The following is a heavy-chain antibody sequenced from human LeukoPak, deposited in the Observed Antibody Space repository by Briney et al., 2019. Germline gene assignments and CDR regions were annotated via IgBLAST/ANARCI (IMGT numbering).Heavy chain of an antibody. CDR2: INPNSGGT. J-gene: IGHJ5*02. CDR1: GYTFTGYY. V-gene: IGHV1-2*02. Sequence: ASVKVSCKASGYTFTGYYMHWMRQAPGQGLEWMGWINPNSGGTNYAQKFQGRVTMTRDTSISTAYMELSGLRSDDTAVYYCAREYSSGWYYWFDPWGQGTLVTVSS. D-gene: IGHD6-19*01. CDR3: AREYSSGWYYWFDP.